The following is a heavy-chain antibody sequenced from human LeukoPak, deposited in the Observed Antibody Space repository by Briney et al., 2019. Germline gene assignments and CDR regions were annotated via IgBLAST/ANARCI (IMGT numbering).Heavy chain of an antibody. CDR3: AGMRITTPTVRTLDY. CDR1: GGSMSTYY. CDR2: IYYTGST. V-gene: IGHV4-59*01. J-gene: IGHJ4*02. D-gene: IGHD1-14*01. Sequence: SETLSLTCTVSGGSMSTYYWTWIRQPPGKGLEWIGFIYYTGSTNYNPSLKSRATISVDTSKNQFSLKLSSVTAADTAVYYCAGMRITTPTVRTLDYWGQGTLVTVSS.